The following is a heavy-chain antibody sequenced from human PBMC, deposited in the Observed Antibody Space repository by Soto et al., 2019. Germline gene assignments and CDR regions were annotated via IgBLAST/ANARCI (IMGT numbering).Heavy chain of an antibody. V-gene: IGHV1-69*02. CDR3: ASGPGYSSSNDDY. D-gene: IGHD6-13*01. Sequence: QVQLVQSGAEVKKPGSSVKVSCKASGGTFSSYTISWVRQAPGQGLEWMGRIIPILGIANYAQKFQGRVTITTDKSTSTAYMELSSLRSEDTAVYYCASGPGYSSSNDDYWGQGTLVTVSS. CDR1: GGTFSSYT. CDR2: IIPILGIA. J-gene: IGHJ4*02.